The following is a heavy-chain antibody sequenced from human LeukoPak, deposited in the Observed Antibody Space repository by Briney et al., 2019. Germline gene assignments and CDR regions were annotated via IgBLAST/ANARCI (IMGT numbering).Heavy chain of an antibody. J-gene: IGHJ5*02. D-gene: IGHD1-26*01. V-gene: IGHV1-18*01. CDR1: GYTFSTYG. CDR3: ARNAGSYFEFAP. Sequence: GASVKVSCKTSGYTFSTYGLSWVRQAPGQGPEWMGWISGNSGKTHYAQKFQDRVTLTTDTSSTTAFMELRSLRSDDTAMYYCARNAGSYFEFAPWGQGTLVTVSS. CDR2: ISGNSGKT.